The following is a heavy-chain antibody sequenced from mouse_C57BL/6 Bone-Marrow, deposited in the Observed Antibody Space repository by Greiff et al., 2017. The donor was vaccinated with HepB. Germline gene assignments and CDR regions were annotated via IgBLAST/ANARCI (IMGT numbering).Heavy chain of an antibody. CDR1: GYTFTSYW. CDR3: ASPSFITTVVATWYFDV. J-gene: IGHJ1*03. V-gene: IGHV1-7*01. D-gene: IGHD1-1*01. CDR2: INPSSGYT. Sequence: VHLVESGAELAKPGASVKLSCKASGYTFTSYWMHWVKQRPGQGLEWIGYINPSSGYTKYNQKFKDKATLTADKSSSTAYMQLSSLTYEDSAVYYCASPSFITTVVATWYFDVWGTGTTVTVSS.